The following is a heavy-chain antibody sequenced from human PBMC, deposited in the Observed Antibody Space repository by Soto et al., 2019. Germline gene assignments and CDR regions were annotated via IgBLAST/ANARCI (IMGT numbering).Heavy chain of an antibody. V-gene: IGHV4-61*01. CDR3: ARAVLQESPPYYGMDV. Sequence: SETLSLTCTVSDGSVNTGSYYWSWIRQPPGKGLEWIGYVYYSGSTDYNPSLKSRVTISVDTSKNQFSLKLNSVTAADTAVYYCARAVLQESPPYYGMDVWGQGTSVTVSS. CDR2: VYYSGST. CDR1: DGSVNTGSYY. D-gene: IGHD3-10*01. J-gene: IGHJ6*02.